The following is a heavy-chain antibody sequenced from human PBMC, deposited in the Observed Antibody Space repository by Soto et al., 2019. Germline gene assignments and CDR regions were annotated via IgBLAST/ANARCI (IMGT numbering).Heavy chain of an antibody. CDR1: GDSISSSNYY. V-gene: IGHV4-39*02. Sequence: SETLSLTCSVSGDSISSSNYYWGWIRQPPGKGLEWIGNIYYSGTTYYNPSLKCRVTMARDTSTSTVYMDLSGLRSDDTAVYYCARDLAAADYWGQGTLVTVSS. CDR2: IYYSGTT. J-gene: IGHJ4*02. CDR3: ARDLAAADY. D-gene: IGHD6-13*01.